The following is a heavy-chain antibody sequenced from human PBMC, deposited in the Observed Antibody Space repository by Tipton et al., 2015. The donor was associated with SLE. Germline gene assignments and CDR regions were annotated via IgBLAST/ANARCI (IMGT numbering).Heavy chain of an antibody. CDR2: IYYSGST. CDR1: GGSISSSSYY. J-gene: IGHJ4*02. D-gene: IGHD1-26*01. CDR3: ARSPNDGSYPYYFDY. V-gene: IGHV4-61*01. Sequence: TLSLTCTVSGGSISSSSYYWSWIRQPPGKGLEWIGYIYYSGSTNYNPSLKSRVTISVDTSKNQFSLKLSSVTAADTAVYYCARSPNDGSYPYYFDYWGQGTLVTVSS.